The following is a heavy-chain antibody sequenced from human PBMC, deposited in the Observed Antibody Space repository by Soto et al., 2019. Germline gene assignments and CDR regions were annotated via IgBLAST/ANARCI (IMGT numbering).Heavy chain of an antibody. J-gene: IGHJ4*02. CDR2: IGSSGNSI. D-gene: IGHD6-6*01. V-gene: IGHV3-48*03. CDR3: ARDIRGEWDSRSSGLDC. CDR1: GFTFSNYE. Sequence: EVQLVESGGGLVQPGGSLRLSCAASGFTFSNYEMNWVRQAPGKGLEWVSYIGSSGNSIYYADSVKGRFTISRDNAKSSLSLQMNSLRAEDTALYYCARDIRGEWDSRSSGLDCWGQGTLVTVSS.